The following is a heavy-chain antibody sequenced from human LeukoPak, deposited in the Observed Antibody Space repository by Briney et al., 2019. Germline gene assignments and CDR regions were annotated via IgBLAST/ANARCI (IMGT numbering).Heavy chain of an antibody. Sequence: PSETLSLTCTVSGGSISSYYWSWIRQPPGKGLEWIGYIYYTGSTNYNPSLKSRVTISVDTSKNQFSLKLSSVTAADTAVYYCARGRIGSYYDSSGYYEGFDYWGQGTLVTVSS. CDR2: IYYTGST. CDR3: ARGRIGSYYDSSGYYEGFDY. CDR1: GGSISSYY. J-gene: IGHJ4*02. V-gene: IGHV4-59*01. D-gene: IGHD3-22*01.